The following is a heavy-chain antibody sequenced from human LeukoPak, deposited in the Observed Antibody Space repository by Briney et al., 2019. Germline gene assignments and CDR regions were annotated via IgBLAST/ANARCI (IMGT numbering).Heavy chain of an antibody. V-gene: IGHV3-30*19. Sequence: GGSLRLSCAASGFTFSSYGMHWVRQAPGKGLEWVAFISSDGNYKYYADSVKGRFTISRDNSNHTLYLQMSSLRGEDTAVYYCARDQNDFWSPFDYWGQGTLVTVSS. CDR2: ISSDGNYK. CDR3: ARDQNDFWSPFDY. CDR1: GFTFSSYG. D-gene: IGHD3-3*01. J-gene: IGHJ4*02.